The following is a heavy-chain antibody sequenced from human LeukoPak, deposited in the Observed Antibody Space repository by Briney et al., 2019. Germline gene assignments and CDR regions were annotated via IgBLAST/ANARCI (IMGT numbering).Heavy chain of an antibody. CDR1: GGSISSYY. CDR2: IYYSGST. V-gene: IGHV4-59*01. D-gene: IGHD3-22*01. CDR3: ARDHHDSSGYHSPDSRRYFDL. Sequence: SETLSLTCTVSGGSISSYYWSWIRQPPGKGLEWIGYIYYSGSTNYNPSLKSRVTISVDTSKNQFSLKLSSVTAADTAVYYCARDHHDSSGYHSPDSRRYFDLWGRGTLVTVSS. J-gene: IGHJ2*01.